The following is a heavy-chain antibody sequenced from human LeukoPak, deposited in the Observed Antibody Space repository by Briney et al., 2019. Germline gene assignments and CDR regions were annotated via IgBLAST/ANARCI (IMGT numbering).Heavy chain of an antibody. CDR1: YDSISSYY. CDR2: MYHSGST. J-gene: IGHJ5*02. CDR3: ARGPRFGELLWHWFDP. Sequence: PSETLSLTCTVAYDSISSYYWSWIRQPPGKGLEWIGSMYHSGSTYYNPPLKSRVTISEDTSKNQFSLKLRSVTAADTAVYYCARGPRFGELLWHWFDPWGQGTLVTVSS. D-gene: IGHD3-10*01. V-gene: IGHV4-38-2*02.